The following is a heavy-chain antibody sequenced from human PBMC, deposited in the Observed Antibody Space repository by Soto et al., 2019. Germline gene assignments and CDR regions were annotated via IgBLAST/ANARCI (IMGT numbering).Heavy chain of an antibody. CDR2: ISAYNGNT. D-gene: IGHD5-18*01. CDR3: ARDPRAMGRHLYYYGMDV. Sequence: QVQLVQSGAEVKKPGASVKVSCKASGYTFTSYGISWVRQAPGQGLEWMGWISAYNGNTNYAQKLQGRVTMTTDTSQSTAYMELRSLRSDDTAVYYCARDPRAMGRHLYYYGMDVWGQGTTVTVSS. J-gene: IGHJ6*02. V-gene: IGHV1-18*01. CDR1: GYTFTSYG.